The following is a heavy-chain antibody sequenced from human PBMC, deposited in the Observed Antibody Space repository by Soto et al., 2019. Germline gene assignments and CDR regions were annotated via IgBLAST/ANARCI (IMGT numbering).Heavy chain of an antibody. D-gene: IGHD3-3*01. CDR1: GFTFSSYA. CDR2: ISGSGGST. J-gene: IGHJ6*02. V-gene: IGHV3-23*01. CDR3: TRDRFWSGLGYYGMDV. Sequence: GGSLRLSCAASGFTFSSYAMSWVRQAPGKGLEWVSAISGSGGSTYYADSVKGRFTISRDNAENTLYLQMNSLRAEDTAVYYCTRDRFWSGLGYYGMDVWGQGTTVTVSS.